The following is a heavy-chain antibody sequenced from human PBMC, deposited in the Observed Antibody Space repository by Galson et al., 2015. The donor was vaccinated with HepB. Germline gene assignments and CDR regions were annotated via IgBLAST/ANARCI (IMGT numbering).Heavy chain of an antibody. CDR2: INPSGGST. Sequence: SVKVSCKASGYTFISYYMHWVRQAPGQGLEWMGIINPSGGSTSNAQKFQDRVTMTRDTSTSIVYMEMSSLRSEDTAVYYCARGLEWLLFYTPSSHYFDYWGQGTLVTVSS. D-gene: IGHD3-3*01. J-gene: IGHJ4*02. V-gene: IGHV1-46*01. CDR1: GYTFISYY. CDR3: ARGLEWLLFYTPSSHYFDY.